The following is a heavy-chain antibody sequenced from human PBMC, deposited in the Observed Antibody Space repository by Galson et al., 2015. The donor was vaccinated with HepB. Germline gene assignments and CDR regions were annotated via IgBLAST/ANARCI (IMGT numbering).Heavy chain of an antibody. CDR2: IYYSGST. J-gene: IGHJ5*02. CDR1: GGSISSGGYY. CDR3: ARTHLAMTTIWFDP. D-gene: IGHD5-24*01. Sequence: TLSLTCTVSGGSISSGGYYWSWIRQHPGKGLEWIGYIYYSGSTYYNPSLKSRVTISVDTSKNQFSLKLSSVTAADTAVYYCARTHLAMTTIWFDPWGQGTLVTVSS. V-gene: IGHV4-31*03.